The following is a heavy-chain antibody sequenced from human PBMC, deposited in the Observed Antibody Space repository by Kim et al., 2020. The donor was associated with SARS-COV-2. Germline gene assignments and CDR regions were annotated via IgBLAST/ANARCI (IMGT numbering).Heavy chain of an antibody. J-gene: IGHJ4*02. D-gene: IGHD3-10*01. CDR3: ARDLDFDGSGSYYTGGFDY. CDR1: GFTFSSYG. CDR2: ISYDGSNK. Sequence: GGSLRLSCAASGFTFSSYGMHWVRQAPGKGLEWVAVISYDGSNKYYADSVKGRFTISRDNSKNTLYLQMNSLRAEDTAVYYCARDLDFDGSGSYYTGGFDYGGQGTLVTVSS. V-gene: IGHV3-33*05.